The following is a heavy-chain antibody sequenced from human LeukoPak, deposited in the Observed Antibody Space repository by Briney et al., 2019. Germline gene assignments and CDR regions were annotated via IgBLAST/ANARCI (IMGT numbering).Heavy chain of an antibody. J-gene: IGHJ3*02. D-gene: IGHD5-12*01. V-gene: IGHV3-64*01. CDR3: ARDERELSGYEEVEVRGAFDI. CDR2: ISSNGGST. CDR1: GFTFSSYA. Sequence: PGGSLRLSCAASGFTFSSYAMHWVRQAPGKGLEYVSAISSNGGSTYYANSVKGRFTISRDNSKDTLYLQMGSLRAEDMAVYYCARDERELSGYEEVEVRGAFDIWGQGTMVTVSS.